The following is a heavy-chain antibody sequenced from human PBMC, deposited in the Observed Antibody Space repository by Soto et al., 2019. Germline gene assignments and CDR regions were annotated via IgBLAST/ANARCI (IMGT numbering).Heavy chain of an antibody. V-gene: IGHV3-7*01. Sequence: PGWSLRLSCAASGFTFNAYWMSWVRQAPGKGLEWVANIKQDGSETYYVDSVKGRFIISRDNAKSSLFLQMNSLGVEDTALYYCARVGSGWCEDYDYWGRGALVTVSS. J-gene: IGHJ4*02. D-gene: IGHD6-19*01. CDR1: GFTFNAYW. CDR2: IKQDGSET. CDR3: ARVGSGWCEDYDY.